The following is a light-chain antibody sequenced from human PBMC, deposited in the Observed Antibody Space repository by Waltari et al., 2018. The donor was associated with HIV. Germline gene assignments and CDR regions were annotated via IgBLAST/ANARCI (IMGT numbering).Light chain of an antibody. V-gene: IGKV1-12*01. J-gene: IGKJ4*01. CDR3: QQATSFPLS. CDR1: QDIQNL. Sequence: IQMTQSPSSLSASVGDRVTITCRASQDIQNLLGWYQLKPGKAPKLLVFGASGLQSGVPSRFSGSGSGTLFSLTISNLQPEDTATYFCQQATSFPLSFGGGTTVEI. CDR2: GAS.